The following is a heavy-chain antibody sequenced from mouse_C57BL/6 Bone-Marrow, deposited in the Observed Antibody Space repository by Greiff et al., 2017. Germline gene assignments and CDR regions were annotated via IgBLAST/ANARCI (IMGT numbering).Heavy chain of an antibody. Sequence: EVHLVESGGGLVKPGGSLKLSCAASGFTFSDYGMHWVRQAPEKGLEWVAYISSGSSTIYYADTVKGRFTISRDNAKNTLFLQMTSLRSEDTAMYYCARQSNQFDYWGQGTTLTVSS. J-gene: IGHJ2*01. CDR2: ISSGSSTI. V-gene: IGHV5-17*01. CDR3: ARQSNQFDY. D-gene: IGHD2-5*01. CDR1: GFTFSDYG.